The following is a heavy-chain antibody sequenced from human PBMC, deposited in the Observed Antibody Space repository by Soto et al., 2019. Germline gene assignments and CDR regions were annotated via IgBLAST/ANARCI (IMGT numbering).Heavy chain of an antibody. J-gene: IGHJ6*02. CDR3: ARAEDGSSTYGYYYYGMXV. CDR1: GGTFSSYA. Sequence: GASVKVSCKASGGTFSSYAISWVRQAPGQGLEWMGGIIPIFGTANYAQKFQGRVTITADESTSTAYMELSSLRSEDTAVYYCARAEDGSSTYGYYYYGMXVWGQGTTVTVSS. CDR2: IIPIFGTA. D-gene: IGHD6-13*01. V-gene: IGHV1-69*13.